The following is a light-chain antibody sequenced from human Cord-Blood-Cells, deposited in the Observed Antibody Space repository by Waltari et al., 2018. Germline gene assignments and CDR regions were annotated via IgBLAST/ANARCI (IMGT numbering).Light chain of an antibody. Sequence: QSALTQPASVSGSPGQSITLSCPGTSSDLGRYNLVSWYQQHPGKAPKLMIYEGSKRPSGVSNRFSGSKSGNTASLTISGLQAEDEADYYCCSYAGSSTFEFGGGTKLTVL. J-gene: IGLJ3*02. CDR1: SSDLGRYNL. CDR2: EGS. V-gene: IGLV2-23*03. CDR3: CSYAGSSTFE.